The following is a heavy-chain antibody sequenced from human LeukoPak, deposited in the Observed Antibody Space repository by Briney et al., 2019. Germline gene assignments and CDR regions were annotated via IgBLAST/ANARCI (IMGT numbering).Heavy chain of an antibody. CDR1: GYIFTSYW. D-gene: IGHD3-22*01. J-gene: IGHJ3*02. CDR3: ASQVVVNALDI. Sequence: GESLKISCKGSGYIFTSYWIGWVRQMPGKGLEWMGIIYPGDSDTRYSPSFQGQVTISADKSISTAYLQWSSLKTSDTAMYYCASQVVVNALDIWGQGTMVTVSS. V-gene: IGHV5-51*01. CDR2: IYPGDSDT.